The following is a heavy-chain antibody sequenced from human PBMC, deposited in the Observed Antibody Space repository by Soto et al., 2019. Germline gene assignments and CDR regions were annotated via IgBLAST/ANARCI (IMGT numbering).Heavy chain of an antibody. CDR1: GFTFSSYS. CDR3: TRVRQLGLDY. CDR2: ISSGSSTI. V-gene: IGHV3-48*02. J-gene: IGHJ4*02. Sequence: EVQLVDSGGGLVQPGGSLRLSCAASGFTFSSYSMIWVRQAPGKGLEWVSYISSGSSTIYYADSVKGRFTVSRDNANNSLYLQMNSLRDEDTAVYYCTRVRQLGLDYWGQGTLVTVSS. D-gene: IGHD1-1*01.